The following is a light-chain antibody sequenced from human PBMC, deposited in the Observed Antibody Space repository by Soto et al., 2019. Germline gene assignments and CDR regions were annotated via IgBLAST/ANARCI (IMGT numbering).Light chain of an antibody. CDR2: AAS. Sequence: DIQMTQSPSSVSASVGDRVTITCRASQCISSWLAWYQQKPGKAPKLLIYAASSLQSGDPSRFSGSGSVTDFTLTISSLQPEDFATYYCQRASSFPRTFGQGSQGEIK. V-gene: IGKV1-12*01. CDR3: QRASSFPRT. J-gene: IGKJ1*01. CDR1: QCISSW.